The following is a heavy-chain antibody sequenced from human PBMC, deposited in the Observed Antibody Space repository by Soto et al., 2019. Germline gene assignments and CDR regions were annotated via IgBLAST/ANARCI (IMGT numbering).Heavy chain of an antibody. J-gene: IGHJ4*02. V-gene: IGHV5-51*01. CDR3: ARGGVSTRTFDY. D-gene: IGHD3-3*01. Sequence: PGESLKISCQGSGYNFASYWLAWVRQMPGKVLELMGIIYPSDSDTRYRPSFQGQVTISPDKSISSAYLQWSSLRASDTAMYYCARGGVSTRTFDYWGQGTPVTVSS. CDR1: GYNFASYW. CDR2: IYPSDSDT.